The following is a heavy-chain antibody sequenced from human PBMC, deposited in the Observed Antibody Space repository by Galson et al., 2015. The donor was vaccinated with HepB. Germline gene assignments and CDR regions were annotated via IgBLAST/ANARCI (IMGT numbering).Heavy chain of an antibody. Sequence: SVKVSCKASGGTFSSYAISWVRQAPGQGLEWMGGIIPIFGTANYAQKFQGRVTMTRDTSTSTVYMELSSLRSEDTAVYYCARDPYGSGTTSYYFDYWGQGTLVTVSS. CDR1: GGTFSSYA. J-gene: IGHJ4*02. V-gene: IGHV1-69*05. D-gene: IGHD3-10*01. CDR2: IIPIFGTA. CDR3: ARDPYGSGTTSYYFDY.